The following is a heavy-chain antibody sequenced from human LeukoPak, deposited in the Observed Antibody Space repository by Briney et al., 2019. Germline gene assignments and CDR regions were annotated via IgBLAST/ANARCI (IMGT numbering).Heavy chain of an antibody. J-gene: IGHJ5*02. CDR1: GGSINSYY. D-gene: IGHD2/OR15-2a*01. V-gene: IGHV4-59*01. Sequence: SETLSLTCTVSGGSINSYYWSWIRQPPGKGLEWIGYIYYSGSTNHNPSLKSRVTISVDTSKNQFSLKLSSVTAADTAVYYCARDTSNWFDPWGQGTLVTVSS. CDR3: ARDTSNWFDP. CDR2: IYYSGST.